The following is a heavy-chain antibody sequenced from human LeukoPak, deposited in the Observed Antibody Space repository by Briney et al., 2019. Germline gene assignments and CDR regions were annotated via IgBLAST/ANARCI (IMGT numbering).Heavy chain of an antibody. J-gene: IGHJ4*02. CDR2: VTTSSNYI. Sequence: GGSLRLSCAASGFTFSRYAMSWVRQTPGRGLEWVSSVTTSSNYIYYADSVKGRFTSSRDNAKNSLYLQMNSLRAEDTAVYYCARVHSSGQLETFDYWGQGTLVTVSS. D-gene: IGHD6-19*01. V-gene: IGHV3-21*01. CDR3: ARVHSSGQLETFDY. CDR1: GFTFSRYA.